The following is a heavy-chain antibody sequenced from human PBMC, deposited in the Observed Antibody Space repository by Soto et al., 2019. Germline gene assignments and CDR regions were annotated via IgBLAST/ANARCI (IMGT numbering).Heavy chain of an antibody. Sequence: EVQLLESGGGLVQPGGSLRLSCAASGITFSSYAMSWVRQAPGKGLEWVSAISGSGGSTYYADSVKGRFTISRDNSKNTLYLQMNSLRAEDTAVYYCAKDAIAVAVERPPFDYWGQGTLVTVSS. CDR2: ISGSGGST. V-gene: IGHV3-23*01. CDR1: GITFSSYA. CDR3: AKDAIAVAVERPPFDY. J-gene: IGHJ4*02. D-gene: IGHD6-19*01.